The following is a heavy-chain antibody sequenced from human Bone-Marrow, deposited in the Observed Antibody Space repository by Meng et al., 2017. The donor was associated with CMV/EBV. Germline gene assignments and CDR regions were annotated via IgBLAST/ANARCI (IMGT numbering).Heavy chain of an antibody. V-gene: IGHV1-69*10. CDR1: GGTFSSYA. D-gene: IGHD6-19*01. Sequence: SVKVSCKASGGTFSSYAINWVRQAPGQGLEWMGGIIPILGITKYAQKFQGRVSITADKSTSTAYLELSSLRSEDTAVYYSTRSTYSSGRFDYWGQGTLVTVSS. J-gene: IGHJ4*02. CDR2: IIPILGIT. CDR3: TRSTYSSGRFDY.